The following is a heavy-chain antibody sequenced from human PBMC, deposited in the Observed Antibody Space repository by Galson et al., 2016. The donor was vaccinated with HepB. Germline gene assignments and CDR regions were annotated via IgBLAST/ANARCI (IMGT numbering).Heavy chain of an antibody. CDR1: GYTFISYG. CDR2: ISAYNGNT. V-gene: IGHV1-18*01. D-gene: IGHD2-21*01. J-gene: IGHJ4*02. Sequence: SVKVSCKASGYTFISYGISWVRQAPGQGLEWMGWISAYNGNTNYAQKLQGRVIMTTDTSTNTAYMDLRSLRSDDTAVYYCAGGGDGLGYWGQGTLVTVSS. CDR3: AGGGDGLGY.